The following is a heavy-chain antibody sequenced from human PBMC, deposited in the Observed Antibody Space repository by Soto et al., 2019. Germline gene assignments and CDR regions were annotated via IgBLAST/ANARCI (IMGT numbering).Heavy chain of an antibody. V-gene: IGHV3-30-3*01. Sequence: GGSLRLSCAASGFTFSSYAMHWVRQAPGKGLEWVAVISYDGSNKYYADSVKGRFTISRDNSKNTLYLQMNSLRAEDTAVYYCARGRHNSSGWNNDYWGQGTLVTVSS. CDR1: GFTFSSYA. J-gene: IGHJ4*02. D-gene: IGHD6-19*01. CDR2: ISYDGSNK. CDR3: ARGRHNSSGWNNDY.